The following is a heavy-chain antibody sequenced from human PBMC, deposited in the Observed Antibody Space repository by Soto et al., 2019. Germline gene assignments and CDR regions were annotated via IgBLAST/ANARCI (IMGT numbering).Heavy chain of an antibody. CDR1: GFTFSSTA. Sequence: GGSLRLSCAASGFTFSSTAMNWVRQAPGKGLEWVSFVSANADGTFYADSVKGRFSISRDNSKNTLYLQMNNLRAEDTAIYYCSKGRLSFDFWGQGTLVTVSS. CDR2: VSANADGT. J-gene: IGHJ4*02. V-gene: IGHV3-23*01. CDR3: SKGRLSFDF.